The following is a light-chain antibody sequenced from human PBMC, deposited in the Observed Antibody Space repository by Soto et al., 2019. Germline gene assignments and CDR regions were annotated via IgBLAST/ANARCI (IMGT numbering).Light chain of an antibody. J-gene: IGKJ2*01. CDR2: AAS. CDR1: QSVSNNY. V-gene: IGKV3-20*01. CDR3: QQSGNSPRT. Sequence: EIVLTQSPDSLSLSPGERATLSCRASQSVSNNYLGWYQQRFGQAPRLLIYAASRRATGIPDRFSGGGSGTDFTLTITRLEPDDSAVYFCQQSGNSPRTFGQGTKLEIK.